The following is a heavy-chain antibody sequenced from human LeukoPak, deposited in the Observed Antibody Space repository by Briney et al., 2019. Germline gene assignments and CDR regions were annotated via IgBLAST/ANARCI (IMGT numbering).Heavy chain of an antibody. Sequence: AAVKVSCKASGGTFSSYAISWVRQAPGQGLEWMGWISAYNGNTNYAQKLQGRVTMTTDTSTSTAYMELRSLRSDDTAVYYCARDYYGSRGPDYWGQGTLVTVSS. CDR3: ARDYYGSRGPDY. CDR2: ISAYNGNT. J-gene: IGHJ4*02. V-gene: IGHV1-18*01. CDR1: GGTFSSYA. D-gene: IGHD3-10*01.